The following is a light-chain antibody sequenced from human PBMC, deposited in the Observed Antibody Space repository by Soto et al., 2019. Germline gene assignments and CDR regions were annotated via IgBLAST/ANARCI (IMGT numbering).Light chain of an antibody. Sequence: DIQMTQSPSTPSASVGDRVTVTCRASQTIGSWLAWYQQKPGRAPKLLIFDASSLESGVPSRFSGNGSGTEFTLTISGLQPDDFASYYCQQYNSYSGMFGQGTKVDI. V-gene: IGKV1-5*01. CDR1: QTIGSW. J-gene: IGKJ1*01. CDR3: QQYNSYSGM. CDR2: DAS.